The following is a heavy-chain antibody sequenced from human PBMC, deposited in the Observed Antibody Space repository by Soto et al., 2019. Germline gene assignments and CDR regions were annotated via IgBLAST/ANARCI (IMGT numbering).Heavy chain of an antibody. D-gene: IGHD6-6*01. CDR1: GFTFSSYA. J-gene: IGHJ4*02. CDR3: AKDTGLAHHFDY. CDR2: ISGSGGST. Sequence: GGSLRLSCAASGFTFSSYAMSWVRQAPGKGLEWVSAISGSGGSTYYADSVKGRSTISRDNSKNTLYLQMNSLRAEDTAVYYCAKDTGLAHHFDYWGQGTLVTVSS. V-gene: IGHV3-23*01.